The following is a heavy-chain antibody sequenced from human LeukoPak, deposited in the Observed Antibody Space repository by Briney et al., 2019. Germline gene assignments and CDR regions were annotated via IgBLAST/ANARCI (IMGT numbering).Heavy chain of an antibody. CDR2: NSSSSSYI. D-gene: IGHD6-6*01. CDR1: GFTFSSYL. J-gene: IGHJ4*02. V-gene: IGHV3-21*01. Sequence: GESLRLSCAASGFTFSSYLMNWVRQAPGKGLECVSSNSSSSSYIYYADPVKDRFSISRDNAKNSLYLQMSSLRAEGTTGYYGTTPGVAARDYWGQGTLVTVSS. CDR3: TTPGVAARDY.